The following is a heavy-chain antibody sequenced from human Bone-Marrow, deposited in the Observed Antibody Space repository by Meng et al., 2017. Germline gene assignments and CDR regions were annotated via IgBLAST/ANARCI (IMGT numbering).Heavy chain of an antibody. CDR1: GYTFPDYW. V-gene: IGHV1-2*06. D-gene: IGHD6-13*01. CDR2: INPKSGDT. Sequence: SVNVSCKASGYTFPDYWLHWVRRAPGQGLEWMGRINPKSGDTHYAQRFQGRVTMTGDTSISTAYMELSGLRSDDTAMYYCARDEDISAAGKLFGDYWGQGTLVTVSS. J-gene: IGHJ4*02. CDR3: ARDEDISAAGKLFGDY.